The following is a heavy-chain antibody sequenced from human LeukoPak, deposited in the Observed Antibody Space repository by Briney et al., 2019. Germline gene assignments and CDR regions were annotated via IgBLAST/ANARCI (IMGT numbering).Heavy chain of an antibody. CDR3: ATVDYDSSGYFQH. V-gene: IGHV3-23*01. CDR2: ISGSGGST. J-gene: IGHJ1*01. CDR1: GFTFRSYA. D-gene: IGHD3-22*01. Sequence: GGSLRLSCAAFGFTFRSYAMSWVRQAPGKGLEWVSGISGSGGSTDYADSVKGRFTISRDNSKNTLYLQMNSLRAEDTAVYYCATVDYDSSGYFQHWGQGTLVTVSS.